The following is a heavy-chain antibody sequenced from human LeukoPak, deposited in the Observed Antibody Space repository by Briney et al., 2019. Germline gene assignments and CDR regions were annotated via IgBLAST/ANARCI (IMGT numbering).Heavy chain of an antibody. J-gene: IGHJ1*01. CDR2: IYTSGST. D-gene: IGHD3-9*01. CDR1: GGSISSYY. V-gene: IGHV4-4*07. Sequence: SETLSLTCTVSGGSISSYYWSWIRQPAGKGLEWIGRIYTSGSTNYNPSLKSRVTMSVDTSKNQFSLKLSSVTAADTAVYYCANTYGYDILTGCPDGEHWGQGTLVTVSS. CDR3: ANTYGYDILTGCPDGEH.